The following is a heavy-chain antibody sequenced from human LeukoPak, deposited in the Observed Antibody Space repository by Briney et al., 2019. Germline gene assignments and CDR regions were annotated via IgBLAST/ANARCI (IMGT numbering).Heavy chain of an antibody. CDR3: ARGLWFGELSPHHLA. CDR1: GFTFSSYA. CDR2: ISYDGSNK. Sequence: TGGSLRLSCAASGFTFSSYAMHWVRQAPGKGLEWVAVISYDGSNKYYADSVKGRFTISRDNSKNTLYLQMNSLRAEDTAVYYCARGLWFGELSPHHLAWGQGTLVTVSS. J-gene: IGHJ5*02. D-gene: IGHD3-10*01. V-gene: IGHV3-30-3*01.